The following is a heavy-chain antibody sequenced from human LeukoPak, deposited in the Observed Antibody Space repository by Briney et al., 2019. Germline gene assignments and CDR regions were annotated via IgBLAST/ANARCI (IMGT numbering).Heavy chain of an antibody. V-gene: IGHV1-69*13. D-gene: IGHD6-19*01. J-gene: IGHJ4*02. CDR1: GGTFSSYA. Sequence: ASVKVSCKASGGTFSSYATSWVRQAPGQGPEWMGGIIPVFGTPKYAQKFQGRVTITADESTSTAYMELTSLRSEDTAVYYCARGPPGKAVASGLDFWGQGTLVTVSA. CDR3: ARGPPGKAVASGLDF. CDR2: IIPVFGTP.